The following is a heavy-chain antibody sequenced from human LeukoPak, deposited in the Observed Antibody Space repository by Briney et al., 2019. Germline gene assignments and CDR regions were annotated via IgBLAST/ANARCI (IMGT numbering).Heavy chain of an antibody. CDR2: INPNTGAT. CDR3: VTLLSNAAFDY. J-gene: IGHJ4*02. CDR1: GYTFTGYY. Sequence: GASLKVSCKASGYTFTGYYMHWVRQAPGQGLEWMGWINPNTGATNYAQKFQGRDTMTTDTSISTAYMELSRLRSDDTAVYYCVTLLSNAAFDYWGQGTLVTVSS. D-gene: IGHD6-25*01. V-gene: IGHV1-2*02.